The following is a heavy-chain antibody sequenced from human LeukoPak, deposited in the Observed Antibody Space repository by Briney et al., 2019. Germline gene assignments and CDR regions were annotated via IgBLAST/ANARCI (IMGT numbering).Heavy chain of an antibody. D-gene: IGHD1-26*01. V-gene: IGHV3-74*01. CDR3: VRAIGGRSYFGGDY. J-gene: IGHJ4*02. CDR1: GFTFSSYW. CDR2: ISTDGSTT. Sequence: GGSLRLSCAASGFTFSSYWMHWVRQVPAKGLVWVSRISTDGSTTSYADSVKGRFTISRDNAKNTLFLQMNVLRAEDTAVYYCVRAIGGRSYFGGDYWGQGTLVTVSS.